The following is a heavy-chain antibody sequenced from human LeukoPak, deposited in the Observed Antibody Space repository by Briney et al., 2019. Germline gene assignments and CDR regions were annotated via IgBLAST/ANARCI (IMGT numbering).Heavy chain of an antibody. CDR2: ISSSGSTI. CDR1: GFTFSSYE. D-gene: IGHD3-22*01. Sequence: GGSLRLSCAASGFTFSSYEMNWVRQAPGKGLEWVSYISSSGSTIYYAVSVKGRFTISRDNAKNSLYLQMNSLRAEDTAVYYCARDYYDSSGYYYNFDYWGQGTLVTVSS. V-gene: IGHV3-48*03. CDR3: ARDYYDSSGYYYNFDY. J-gene: IGHJ4*02.